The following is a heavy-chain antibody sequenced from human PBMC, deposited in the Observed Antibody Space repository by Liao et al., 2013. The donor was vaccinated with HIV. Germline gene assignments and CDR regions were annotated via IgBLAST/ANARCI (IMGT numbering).Heavy chain of an antibody. CDR1: GGSISSYY. V-gene: IGHV4-59*01. D-gene: IGHD3-22*01. Sequence: QVQLQESGSGLVKPSETLSLTCTVSGGSISSYYWSWIRQPPGKGLEWIGYIYYSGSTNYNPSLKSRVTISVDTSKNQFSLKLSSVTAADTAVYYCAADSGYYSRLDAFDIWAKGQWSPSLQ. CDR2: IYYSGST. CDR3: AADSGYYSRLDAFDI. J-gene: IGHJ3*02.